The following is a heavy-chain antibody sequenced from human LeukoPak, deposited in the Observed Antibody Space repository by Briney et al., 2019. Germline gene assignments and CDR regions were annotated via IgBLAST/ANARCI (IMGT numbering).Heavy chain of an antibody. D-gene: IGHD1-26*01. Sequence: GGSLRLSCAVSGFTFSSYGMHWVRQAPGKGLEWVAVIWFDGSDKYYADSLKGRFTISRDNSKNTLYLQMNSLRADDTAVYYCARHSQAAFDIWGQGTMVTVSS. CDR2: IWFDGSDK. J-gene: IGHJ3*02. V-gene: IGHV3-33*01. CDR3: ARHSQAAFDI. CDR1: GFTFSSYG.